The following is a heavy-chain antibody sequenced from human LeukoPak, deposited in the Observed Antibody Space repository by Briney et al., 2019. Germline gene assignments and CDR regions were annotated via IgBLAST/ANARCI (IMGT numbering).Heavy chain of an antibody. J-gene: IGHJ5*02. CDR1: GSRFTSYW. D-gene: IGHD4-17*01. CDR3: ARLHDYGDYRGWFDP. Sequence: GASLKISCKGSGSRFTSYWIGWVRQMPGKGLEWMGIIYPGDSDTRYSPSFQGQVTISADKSISTAYLQWSSLKPSDTAMYYCARLHDYGDYRGWFDPWGQGTLVTVSS. V-gene: IGHV5-51*01. CDR2: IYPGDSDT.